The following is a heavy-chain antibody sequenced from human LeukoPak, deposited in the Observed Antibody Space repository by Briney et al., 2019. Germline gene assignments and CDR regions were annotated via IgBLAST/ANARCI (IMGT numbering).Heavy chain of an antibody. CDR2: MNTNSGKT. D-gene: IGHD2-21*02. V-gene: IGHV1-8*01. CDR3: ARGVRCGGDCYSGLFDP. Sequence: ASVKVSCKASGYTFTSYDINWVRQATGQGIEWRGWMNTNSGKTGNAQKYQGRVTITRNTSISTAYMELSSLRSEDTAVYYCARGVRCGGDCYSGLFDPWGQGTLVTVSS. CDR1: GYTFTSYD. J-gene: IGHJ5*02.